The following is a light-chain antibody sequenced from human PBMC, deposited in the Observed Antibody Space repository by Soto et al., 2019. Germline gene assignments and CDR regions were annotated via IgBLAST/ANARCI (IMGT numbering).Light chain of an antibody. J-gene: IGKJ1*01. CDR2: DAT. Sequence: DSPMTQSPCSLSAYVGDRVTITWRGSQSSSSHLNWYQQKPGIAPKLMIYDATRVRSGVRSRFSSSGSGTEFSLTISSLQPDDFTTYCCQKHNSYWTFGQGTKVDIK. CDR1: QSSSSH. V-gene: IGKV1-17*01. CDR3: QKHNSYWT.